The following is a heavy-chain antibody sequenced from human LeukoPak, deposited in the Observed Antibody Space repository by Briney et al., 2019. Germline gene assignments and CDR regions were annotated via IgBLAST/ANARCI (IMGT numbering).Heavy chain of an antibody. CDR2: IYYSGST. Sequence: SETLSLTCTVSGGSISSYYWSWIRQPPGKGLEGIGDIYYSGSTNYNPSLKSRVTISVDTSKNQFSLKLSSVTAADTAVYYCARHGDIVVVVFDLWGRGTLVTVSS. J-gene: IGHJ2*01. CDR3: ARHGDIVVVVFDL. D-gene: IGHD2-15*01. CDR1: GGSISSYY. V-gene: IGHV4-59*08.